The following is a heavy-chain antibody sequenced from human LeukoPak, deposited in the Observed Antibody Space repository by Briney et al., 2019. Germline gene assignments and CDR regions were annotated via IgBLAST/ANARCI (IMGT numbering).Heavy chain of an antibody. Sequence: PSETLSLTCTVSGGSISSYYWSWIRQPPGKGLEWIGYIYYSGSTNYNPSLKGRVTISVDTSKNQFSLKLSSVTAADTAVYYCARARGSSYFDYWGQGTLVTVSS. CDR1: GGSISSYY. J-gene: IGHJ4*02. D-gene: IGHD1-26*01. CDR3: ARARGSSYFDY. CDR2: IYYSGST. V-gene: IGHV4-59*01.